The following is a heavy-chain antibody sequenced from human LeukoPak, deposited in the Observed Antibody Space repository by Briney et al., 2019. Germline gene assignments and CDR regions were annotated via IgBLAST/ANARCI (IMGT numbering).Heavy chain of an antibody. Sequence: PSETLSLTCTVSGGSISSYYWSWIRQPPGKGLEWIGYVYSSGSTNYNPSVKSRVTISVDTSKNQFSLKLNSVTAADTAVYYCAKDQAYRLSHFWFDPWGQGTLVTVSS. D-gene: IGHD2-21*01. J-gene: IGHJ5*02. CDR1: GGSISSYY. V-gene: IGHV4-4*08. CDR3: AKDQAYRLSHFWFDP. CDR2: VYSSGST.